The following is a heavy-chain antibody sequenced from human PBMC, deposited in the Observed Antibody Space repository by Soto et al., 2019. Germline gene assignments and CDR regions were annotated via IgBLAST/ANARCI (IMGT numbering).Heavy chain of an antibody. CDR2: ISGSGGST. Sequence: VGSVRLSCASSVFTFSSYAMSCVRQSPGKWLEWVSAISGSGGSTYYADSVKGRFTISRDNSKNTLYLQMNSLRAEDTAVYYCAKGVVGHNIYFQYLGQRTLVIVS. CDR3: AKGVVGHNIYFQY. CDR1: VFTFSSYA. D-gene: IGHD1-26*01. V-gene: IGHV3-23*01. J-gene: IGHJ4*02.